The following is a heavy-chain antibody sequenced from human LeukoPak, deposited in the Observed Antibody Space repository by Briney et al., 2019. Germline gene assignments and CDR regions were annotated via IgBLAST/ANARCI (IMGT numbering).Heavy chain of an antibody. J-gene: IGHJ4*02. CDR1: GYTFTSNY. CDR3: ARDVYSSSWLFDY. Sequence: ASVKVSCKASGYTFTSNYIHWVRQAPGQGLEWMGMIYPRDGSTSYAQKLQGRVTMTTDTSTSTAYMELRSLRSDDTAVYYCARDVYSSSWLFDYWGQGTLVTVSS. CDR2: IYPRDGST. D-gene: IGHD6-13*01. V-gene: IGHV1-46*01.